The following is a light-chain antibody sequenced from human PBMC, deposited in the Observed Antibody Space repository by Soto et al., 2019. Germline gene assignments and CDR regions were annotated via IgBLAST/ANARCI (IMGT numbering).Light chain of an antibody. CDR2: GAS. V-gene: IGKV3-15*01. CDR3: QHYYERPLT. CDR1: QSISTN. J-gene: IGKJ4*01. Sequence: PSSLSLSLGARATLSCRASQSISTNLAWYQQKPGQGPRLLIFGASTRAIGIPARFSGSGSGTDFTLTISILQPEDFAVYFCQHYYERPLTFGRGNKV.